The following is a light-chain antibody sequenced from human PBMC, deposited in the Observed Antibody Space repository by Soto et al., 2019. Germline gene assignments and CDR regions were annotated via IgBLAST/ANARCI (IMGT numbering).Light chain of an antibody. J-gene: IGKJ1*01. CDR2: GAS. V-gene: IGKV3-20*01. Sequence: EIVLTQSPGTLSLSPGERATLSCRASQSVASAYLAWYQHTPGQAPRLLIYGASSRATGIPDRFSGSGSGTDFTLTISSLQSEDFAVYYCQQYNNWPKTFGQGTKVEIK. CDR1: QSVASAY. CDR3: QQYNNWPKT.